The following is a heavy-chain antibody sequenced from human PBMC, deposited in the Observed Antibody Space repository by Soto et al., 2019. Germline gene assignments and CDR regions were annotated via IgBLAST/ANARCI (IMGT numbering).Heavy chain of an antibody. D-gene: IGHD4-17*01. CDR3: AREDGDYVLSPLFDP. CDR1: GFTFSSYA. Sequence: QVQLVESGGGVVQPGRSLRLSCAASGFTFSSYAMHWVRQAPGKGLEWVAVISYDRSNKYYADSVKGRFTISRDNSKNTLYLQMNSLRAEDTAVYYCAREDGDYVLSPLFDPWVQGTLVTVSS. V-gene: IGHV3-30-3*01. J-gene: IGHJ5*02. CDR2: ISYDRSNK.